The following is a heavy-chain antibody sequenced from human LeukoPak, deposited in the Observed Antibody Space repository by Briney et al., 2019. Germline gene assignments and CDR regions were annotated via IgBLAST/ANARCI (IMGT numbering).Heavy chain of an antibody. V-gene: IGHV3-30*18. J-gene: IGHJ4*02. D-gene: IGHD2-21*02. CDR2: ISYDGSNK. CDR3: AKDRKRTPPDIVVVTAIRTYYFDY. Sequence: HSGGSLRLSCAASGFTLSSYGMHWVRQAPGKGLEWVAVISYDGSNKYYVDSVKGRFTISRDNSKNTLYLQMNSLRAEDTAVYYCAKDRKRTPPDIVVVTAIRTYYFDYWGQGTLVTVSS. CDR1: GFTLSSYG.